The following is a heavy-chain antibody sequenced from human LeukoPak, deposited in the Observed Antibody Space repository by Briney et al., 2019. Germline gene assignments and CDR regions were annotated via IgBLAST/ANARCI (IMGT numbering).Heavy chain of an antibody. CDR3: AREPESGSYNDY. V-gene: IGHV4-59*01. CDR1: GGTISSYY. D-gene: IGHD3-10*01. CDR2: ISYSGST. Sequence: PSETLSLTCTASGGTISSYYRSWIRQAPGKGLEWIAYISYSGSTNYNPSLKGRVTISIDTSKNQFSLKLSTVTAADTAVYYCAREPESGSYNDYWGQGTLVTVSS. J-gene: IGHJ4*02.